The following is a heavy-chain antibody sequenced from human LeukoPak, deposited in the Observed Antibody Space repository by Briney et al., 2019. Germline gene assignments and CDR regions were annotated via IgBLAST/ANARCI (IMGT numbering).Heavy chain of an antibody. V-gene: IGHV3-23*01. D-gene: IGHD1-26*01. Sequence: GGSLRLSCAASGFTFSRNAMNWVRQAPGKGLEWVASISGNGAGTYYADSVKGRFNISRDNSKNTLYLQMNSLRTEDTAVYYCGKDANYFHSGSYLIPFDFWGQGTLVTVSS. CDR1: GFTFSRNA. CDR2: ISGNGAGT. J-gene: IGHJ4*02. CDR3: GKDANYFHSGSYLIPFDF.